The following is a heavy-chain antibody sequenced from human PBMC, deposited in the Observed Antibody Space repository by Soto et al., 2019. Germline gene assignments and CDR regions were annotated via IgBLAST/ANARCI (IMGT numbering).Heavy chain of an antibody. D-gene: IGHD1-26*01. J-gene: IGHJ5*02. CDR1: GFSLSTSGMC. CDR3: ARIRWELGANNWFDP. CDR2: IDWDDDK. Sequence: SGPTLVNPTQTLTLTCTFSGFSLSTSGMCVSWIRQPPGKALEWLALIDWDDDKYYSTSLKTRLTISKDTSKNQVVLTMTNMDPVDTATYYCARIRWELGANNWFDPWGQGTLVTVSS. V-gene: IGHV2-70*01.